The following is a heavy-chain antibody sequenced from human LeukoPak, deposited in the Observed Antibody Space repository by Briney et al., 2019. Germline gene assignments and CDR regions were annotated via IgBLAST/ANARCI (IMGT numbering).Heavy chain of an antibody. Sequence: GGSLRLSCAASGFTFDDYAMHWVRQAPGKGLEWVSLISWDGGSTYYVDSVKGRFTISRDNSKNSLYLQMNSLRAGDTALYYCAKDIRGSTSWYGLDYWGQGTLVTVSS. J-gene: IGHJ4*02. V-gene: IGHV3-43D*03. CDR1: GFTFDDYA. CDR3: AKDIRGSTSWYGLDY. D-gene: IGHD6-13*01. CDR2: ISWDGGST.